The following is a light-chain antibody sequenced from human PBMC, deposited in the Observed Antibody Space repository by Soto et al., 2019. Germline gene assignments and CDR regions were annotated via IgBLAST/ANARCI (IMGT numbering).Light chain of an antibody. V-gene: IGKV3-15*01. CDR2: GAS. Sequence: EIVMTQSPATLSVSPGERATLSCRASQSVSMSLAWYQQKPGQAPRLLIFGASTRATGIPARFSGRGSETEFTLTIISLQSEDFAVYYCQQYNNWPPITFGQGTRLEIK. J-gene: IGKJ5*01. CDR3: QQYNNWPPIT. CDR1: QSVSMS.